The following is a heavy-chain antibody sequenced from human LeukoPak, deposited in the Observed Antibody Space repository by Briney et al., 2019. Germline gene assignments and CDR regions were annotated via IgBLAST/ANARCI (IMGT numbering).Heavy chain of an antibody. V-gene: IGHV4-59*08. J-gene: IGHJ4*02. CDR2: IYYSGST. D-gene: IGHD3-22*01. CDR3: ARRYYDSSGYFILDY. Sequence: SETLSLTCTVSGGSMSSYYWSWIRQPPGKGLEWIGYIYYSGSTNYNPSLKSRVTISVDTSKNHFSLKLSSVTAADTAVYYCARRYYDSSGYFILDYWGQGTLVTVSS. CDR1: GGSMSSYY.